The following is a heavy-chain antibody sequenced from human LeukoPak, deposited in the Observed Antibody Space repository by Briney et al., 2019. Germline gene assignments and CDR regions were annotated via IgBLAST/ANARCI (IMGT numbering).Heavy chain of an antibody. CDR2: ISAYNGNT. J-gene: IGHJ4*02. D-gene: IGHD1-26*01. V-gene: IGHV1-18*01. CDR1: GYTFTSYG. Sequence: ASVKVSCKASGYTFTSYGISWVRQAPGQGLEWMGWISAYNGNTNYAQKLQRRVTMTTDTSTSTAYMELRSLRSEDPAVYYCARVVGATLKDCFDYWGQGTLVTVSS. CDR3: ARVVGATLKDCFDY.